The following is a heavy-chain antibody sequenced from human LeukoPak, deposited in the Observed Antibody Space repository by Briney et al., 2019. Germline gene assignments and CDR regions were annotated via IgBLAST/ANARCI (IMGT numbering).Heavy chain of an antibody. CDR2: ISTNGGST. J-gene: IGHJ4*02. CDR1: GFTFSSYA. D-gene: IGHD2-2*01. CDR3: ARWGSTSCYDY. V-gene: IGHV3-64*01. Sequence: GGSLRLSCAASGFTFSSYAMHWVRQAPGQGLEYVPAISTNGGSTYYANSVEGRFTISRDNSKNTLYLQMGSVRAEDMAVYYCARWGSTSCYDYWGQGTLVTVSS.